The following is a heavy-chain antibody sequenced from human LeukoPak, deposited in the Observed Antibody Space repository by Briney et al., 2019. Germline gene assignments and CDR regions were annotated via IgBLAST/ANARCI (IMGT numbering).Heavy chain of an antibody. V-gene: IGHV3-30*02. CDR3: AKQNARGGTYEPVTV. Sequence: PGGSLRLSCAVSGVTFSNYGMHWVRQAPGMGLGGGACIQFDGSNKFYADSVKGRFTISRDNSKNTLSLQMNSLRVEDTAIYYCAKQNARGGTYEPVTVWGQAALVTVSS. CDR2: IQFDGSNK. D-gene: IGHD3-16*01. CDR1: GVTFSNYG. J-gene: IGHJ4*02.